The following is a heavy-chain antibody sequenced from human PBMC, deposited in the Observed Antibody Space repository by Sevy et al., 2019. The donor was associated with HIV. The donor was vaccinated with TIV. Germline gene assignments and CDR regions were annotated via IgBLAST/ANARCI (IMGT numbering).Heavy chain of an antibody. CDR3: ARETIGRFDS. J-gene: IGHJ4*02. CDR1: GFTFSVYW. Sequence: GGSLRLSCAASGFTFSVYWMNWVRQAPGKGLEGVANIKGDGIAKHYVDSVEGRFTISRDNGKNLLYLQMNSLRVEDTAVNYCARETIGRFDSWGQGTLVTVSS. V-gene: IGHV3-7*01. CDR2: IKGDGIAK. D-gene: IGHD3-16*01.